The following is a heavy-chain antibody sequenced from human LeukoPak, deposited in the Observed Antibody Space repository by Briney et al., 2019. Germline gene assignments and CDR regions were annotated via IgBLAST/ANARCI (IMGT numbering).Heavy chain of an antibody. D-gene: IGHD3-3*01. Sequence: GGSLRLSCAASGFTFSSHGMHWARQAPGKGLDWVAVIWYDGSKTLYADSVKGRFTISRDDSKNTLYLQMNSLRAEDTAVYYCAREASGYYRDFWGQGTLVTVSS. CDR3: AREASGYYRDF. V-gene: IGHV3-33*01. J-gene: IGHJ4*02. CDR1: GFTFSSHG. CDR2: IWYDGSKT.